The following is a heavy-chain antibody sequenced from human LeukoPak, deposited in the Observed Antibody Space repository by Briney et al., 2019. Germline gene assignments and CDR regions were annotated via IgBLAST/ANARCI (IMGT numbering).Heavy chain of an antibody. CDR3: AKETGRWELE. CDR2: ISNDGSNK. Sequence: GRSLRLSCAASGFTFSSYGIHWVRQAPGKGLEWVAVISNDGSNKYYADSVKGRFTISRDNSKNTLYLQMNSLRAEDTAVYYCAKETGRWELEWGRGTLVTVSS. J-gene: IGHJ4*02. D-gene: IGHD1-26*01. V-gene: IGHV3-30*18. CDR1: GFTFSSYG.